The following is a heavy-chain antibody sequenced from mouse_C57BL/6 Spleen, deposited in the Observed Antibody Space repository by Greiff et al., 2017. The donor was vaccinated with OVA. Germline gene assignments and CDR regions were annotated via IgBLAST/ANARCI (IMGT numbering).Heavy chain of an antibody. CDR2: IDPSDSYT. V-gene: IGHV1-59*01. CDR1: GYTFTSYW. CDR3: ARSDGYYACFDY. Sequence: VQLQQPGAELVRPGPSVRLSCKASGYTFTSYWMHWVKQRPGQGLEWIGVIDPSDSYTNYNQKFKGKATLTVYTSSSTAYMQLSSLTSEDSAVYYCARSDGYYACFDYWGQGTTRTVSS. D-gene: IGHD2-3*01. J-gene: IGHJ2*01.